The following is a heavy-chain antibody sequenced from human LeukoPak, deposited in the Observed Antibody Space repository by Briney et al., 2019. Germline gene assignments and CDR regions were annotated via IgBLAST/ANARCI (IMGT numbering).Heavy chain of an antibody. D-gene: IGHD3-10*01. CDR2: INHSGST. CDR3: ARYGSVFDD. CDR1: GFTVSSNY. V-gene: IGHV4-34*01. Sequence: GSLRLSCAASGFTVSSNYMSWIRQPPGKGLEWIGEINHSGSTNYNPSLKSRVTISIDTSKNQFSLKLSSMTAADTAVYYCARYGSVFDDWGQGTLVTVSS. J-gene: IGHJ4*02.